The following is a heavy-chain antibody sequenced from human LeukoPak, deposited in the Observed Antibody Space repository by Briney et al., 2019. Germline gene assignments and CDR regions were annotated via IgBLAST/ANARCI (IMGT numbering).Heavy chain of an antibody. D-gene: IGHD6-19*01. CDR3: ARDRKTDEDSSGWYDY. CDR1: GYTFTGYY. J-gene: IGHJ4*02. CDR2: INPNSGGT. Sequence: ASVKVSCKASGYTFTGYYMHWVRQAPGQGLEWMGWINPNSGGTNYAQKFQGRVTMTRDTSISTAYMELSRLRSEDTAVYYCARDRKTDEDSSGWYDYWGQGTLVTVSS. V-gene: IGHV1-2*02.